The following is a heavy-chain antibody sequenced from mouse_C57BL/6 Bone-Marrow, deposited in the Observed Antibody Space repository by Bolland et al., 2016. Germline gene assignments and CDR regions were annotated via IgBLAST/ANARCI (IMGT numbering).Heavy chain of an antibody. CDR2: GGT. D-gene: IGHD2-3*01. CDR3: ARCLLRGYYAMDY. V-gene: IGHV1-53*01. J-gene: IGHJ4*01. Sequence: GGTNYNEKFKSKATLTVDKSSSTAYMQLSSLTSEDSAVYYCARCLLRGYYAMDYWGQGTS.